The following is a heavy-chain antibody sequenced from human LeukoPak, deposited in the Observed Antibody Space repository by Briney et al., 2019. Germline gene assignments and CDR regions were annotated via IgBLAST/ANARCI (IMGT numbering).Heavy chain of an antibody. Sequence: ASVKVSCKASGYTFTSYATHWVRQAPGQRLEWMGWINAGNGNTKYSQKFQGRVTITRDTSASTAYMELSSLRSEDTAVYYCARYIVATQYFDYWGQGTLVTVSS. J-gene: IGHJ4*02. CDR1: GYTFTSYA. CDR3: ARYIVATQYFDY. CDR2: INAGNGNT. V-gene: IGHV1-3*01. D-gene: IGHD5-12*01.